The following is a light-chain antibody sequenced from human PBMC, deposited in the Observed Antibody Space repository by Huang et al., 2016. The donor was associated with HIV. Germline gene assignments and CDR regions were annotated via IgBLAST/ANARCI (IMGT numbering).Light chain of an antibody. V-gene: IGKV1-39*01. CDR2: ATS. CDR3: QRSYSTPRT. CDR1: QSISDY. Sequence: DIQMTQSPSSLSASVGDRVTITCRASQSISDYLNWYLQKPGKAPKLRIYATSSLQRRVRSRFSGSGAGTDFTLTISSLQPEEFATCYCQRSYSTPRTFGQGTKVEMK. J-gene: IGKJ1*01.